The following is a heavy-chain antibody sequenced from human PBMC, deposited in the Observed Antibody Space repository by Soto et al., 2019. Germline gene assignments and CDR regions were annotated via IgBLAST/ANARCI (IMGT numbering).Heavy chain of an antibody. CDR2: ISGRDGST. J-gene: IGHJ4*02. D-gene: IGHD6-13*01. CDR3: ARDRERDAWYEDY. CDR1: GFTFSSYG. V-gene: IGHV3-23*01. Sequence: LRLSCAASGFTFSSYGMHWVRQAPGKGLEWVSVISGRDGSTYYADSVKGRFTISRDNSKNTLYLQMNSLRAEDTAVYYCARDRERDAWYEDYWGQGTLVTVSS.